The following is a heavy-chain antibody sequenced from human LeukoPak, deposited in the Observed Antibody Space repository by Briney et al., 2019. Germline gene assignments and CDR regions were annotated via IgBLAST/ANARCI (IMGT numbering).Heavy chain of an antibody. J-gene: IGHJ5*02. CDR3: ARAGTVDNWFDP. CDR2: INHSGST. Sequence: SETLSLTCAVYGGSFSGYYWSWIRQPPGKGLEWIGEINHSGSTNYNPSLKSRVTMSVDTSKNQFSLKLSSVTAADTAVYYCARAGTVDNWFDPWGQGTLVTVSS. V-gene: IGHV4-34*01. CDR1: GGSFSGYY. D-gene: IGHD6-13*01.